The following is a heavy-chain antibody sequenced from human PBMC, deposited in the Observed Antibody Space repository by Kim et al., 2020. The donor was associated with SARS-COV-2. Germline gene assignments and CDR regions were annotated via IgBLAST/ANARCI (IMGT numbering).Heavy chain of an antibody. CDR1: GGSISSYY. D-gene: IGHD6-13*01. Sequence: SETLSLTCTVSGGSISSYYWSWIRQPPGKGLEWIGYIYYSGSTNYNPSLKSRVTISVDTSKNQFSLKLSSVTAADTAVYYCARVISSSWYLEWSWFDPWGQGTLVTVSS. J-gene: IGHJ5*02. CDR3: ARVISSSWYLEWSWFDP. CDR2: IYYSGST. V-gene: IGHV4-59*01.